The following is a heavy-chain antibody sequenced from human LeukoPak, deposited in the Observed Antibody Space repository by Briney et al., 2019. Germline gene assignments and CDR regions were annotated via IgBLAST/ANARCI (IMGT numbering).Heavy chain of an antibody. Sequence: GGSLRLSCAASGFTFSSYSMNWVRQAPGKGLEWVSSISSSSYIYYADSVKGRFTISRDNAKNSLYLQMNSLRAEDTAVYYCARDPDYYGSGSYFDYWGQGTLVTVSS. D-gene: IGHD3-10*01. V-gene: IGHV3-21*01. J-gene: IGHJ4*02. CDR1: GFTFSSYS. CDR2: ISSSSYI. CDR3: ARDPDYYGSGSYFDY.